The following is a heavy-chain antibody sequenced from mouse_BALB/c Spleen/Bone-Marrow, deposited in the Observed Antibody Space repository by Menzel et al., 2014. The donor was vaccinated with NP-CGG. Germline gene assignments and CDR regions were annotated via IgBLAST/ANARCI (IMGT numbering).Heavy chain of an antibody. V-gene: IGHV2-5-1*01. D-gene: IGHD2-1*01. J-gene: IGHJ2*01. CDR2: IWRGGST. CDR1: GFSLTSYG. Sequence: VKLVESGPSLVQPSQSLSIPCTVSGFSLTSYGVHWVRQSPGKGLEWLGVIWRGGSTDYNAAFMSRLSITKDNSKSQVFFKMNSLQADDTAMYYCAKRGNYGYFDYWGQGTTLTVSS. CDR3: AKRGNYGYFDY.